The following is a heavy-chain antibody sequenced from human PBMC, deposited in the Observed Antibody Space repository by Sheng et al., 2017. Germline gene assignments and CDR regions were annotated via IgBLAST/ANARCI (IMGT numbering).Heavy chain of an antibody. CDR1: GGTFSSHE. D-gene: IGHD3-10*01. CDR3: AREQSNFGEFDS. V-gene: IGHV1-69*13. Sequence: QVQLEQSGAEVKKPGSSVKVSCKASGGTFSSHEISWVRQAPGQGLEWMGGIITIFGTANYAQKFQGRITITADESTSTAYMELSSLRSEDTAVYYCAREQSNFGEFDSWGQGTLVTVSS. J-gene: IGHJ4*02. CDR2: IITIFGTA.